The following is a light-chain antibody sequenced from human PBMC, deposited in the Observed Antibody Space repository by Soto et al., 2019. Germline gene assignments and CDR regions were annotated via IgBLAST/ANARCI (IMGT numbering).Light chain of an antibody. CDR3: QVWDSSSDRV. Sequence: SYELTQPPSVSVAPGQTARITCGGNNIGSKSVHWYQQKPGQAPVLVVYDDSDRPSGIPERFSGSNSGNTATLTISRVEDGDEADYYCQVWDSSSDRVFGTGTKVTVL. V-gene: IGLV3-21*02. J-gene: IGLJ1*01. CDR2: DDS. CDR1: NIGSKS.